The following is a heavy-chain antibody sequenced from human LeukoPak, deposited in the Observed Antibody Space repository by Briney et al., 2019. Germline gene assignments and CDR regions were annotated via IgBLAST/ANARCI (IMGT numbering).Heavy chain of an antibody. CDR3: ASLTYYYDSSGYYYFPYYFDY. Sequence: SETLSLTCTVFGGSVRSYYWNWLRQPPGKGLEWIGYIYYSGSTYYNPSLKSRVTISVDTSKNQFSLKLSSVTAADTAVYYCASLTYYYDSSGYYYFPYYFDYWGQGTLVTVSS. CDR1: GGSVRSYY. D-gene: IGHD3-22*01. V-gene: IGHV4-59*04. J-gene: IGHJ4*02. CDR2: IYYSGST.